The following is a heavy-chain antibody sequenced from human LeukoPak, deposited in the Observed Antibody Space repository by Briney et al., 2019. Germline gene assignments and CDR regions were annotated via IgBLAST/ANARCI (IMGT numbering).Heavy chain of an antibody. CDR1: GGSISSYY. CDR3: ARHEGYSYAFAY. CDR2: IYYSGST. V-gene: IGHV4-59*08. J-gene: IGHJ4*02. D-gene: IGHD5-18*01. Sequence: SETLSLTCTVPGGSISSYYWSWIRQPPGKGLEWIGYIYYSGSTNYNPSLKSRLTISADTSKNQFSLKLSSATAADTAVYFCARHEGYSYAFAYWGQGTLVTVSS.